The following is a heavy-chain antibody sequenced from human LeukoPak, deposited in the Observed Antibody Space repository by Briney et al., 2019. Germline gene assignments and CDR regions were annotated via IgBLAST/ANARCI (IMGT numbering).Heavy chain of an antibody. CDR1: GFTFSSYS. V-gene: IGHV3-21*06. CDR2: ITGSSTYI. J-gene: IGHJ4*02. D-gene: IGHD5-24*01. Sequence: GGSLRLSCAASGFTFSSYSMNWVRQAPGKGLEWVSSITGSSTYIYYADSVKGRFTVSRDNAKNSLYLQMNSLRAEDRAVYYCARDGDGYSFDNWGQGTLVTVSS. CDR3: ARDGDGYSFDN.